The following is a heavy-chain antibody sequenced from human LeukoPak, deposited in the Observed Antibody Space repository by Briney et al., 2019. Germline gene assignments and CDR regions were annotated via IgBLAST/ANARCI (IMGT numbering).Heavy chain of an antibody. Sequence: SVKVSCKASGGTFSSYAISWVRQAPGQGLEWMGRIIPILGIANYAQKFQGRVTITADKSTSTAYMELSSLRSEDTAVYYCARDPHYDILTGYLGYWGQGTLVTVSS. D-gene: IGHD3-9*01. V-gene: IGHV1-69*04. CDR3: ARDPHYDILTGYLGY. CDR1: GGTFSSYA. J-gene: IGHJ4*02. CDR2: IIPILGIA.